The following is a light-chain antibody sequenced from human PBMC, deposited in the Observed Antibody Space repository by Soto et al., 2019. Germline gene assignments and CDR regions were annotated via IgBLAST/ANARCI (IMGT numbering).Light chain of an antibody. V-gene: IGKV1-27*01. Sequence: PPSLSASVGDRVTITCRASQAISKYLAWYQQKPGKVPKLLIYAASTLQSGVPSRFSGSGSGTDFTLTISSLQPEDVATYYCQKYDSAPLFTFGPGTKVDIK. CDR2: AAS. CDR1: QAISKY. CDR3: QKYDSAPLFT. J-gene: IGKJ3*01.